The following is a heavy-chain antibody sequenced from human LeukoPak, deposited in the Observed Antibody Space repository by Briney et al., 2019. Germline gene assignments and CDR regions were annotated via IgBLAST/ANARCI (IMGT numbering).Heavy chain of an antibody. CDR3: AREHRLLPTWFDP. J-gene: IGHJ5*02. D-gene: IGHD2/OR15-2a*01. CDR2: IKQDESEK. CDR1: GFTFSTYW. V-gene: IGHV3-7*01. Sequence: GGSLRLSCAASGFTFSTYWMSWVRQAPGKGLEWVANIKQDESEKYYVDSVKGRFTISRDNAKNSLYLQMNSLRAEDTAVYYCAREHRLLPTWFDPWGQGILVTVSS.